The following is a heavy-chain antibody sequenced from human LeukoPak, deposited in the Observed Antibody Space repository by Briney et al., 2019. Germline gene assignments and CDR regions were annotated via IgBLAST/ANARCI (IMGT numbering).Heavy chain of an antibody. CDR1: GFTFSSYS. CDR3: ARGGFGESRVAFDI. V-gene: IGHV3-7*01. CDR2: IKQDGSEK. J-gene: IGHJ3*02. Sequence: GGSLRLSCAASGFTFSSYSMSWVRQAPGKGLEWVANIKQDGSEKYYVDSVKGRFTISRDNAKNSLYLQMNSLRAEDTAVYYCARGGFGESRVAFDIWGQGTMATVSS. D-gene: IGHD3-10*01.